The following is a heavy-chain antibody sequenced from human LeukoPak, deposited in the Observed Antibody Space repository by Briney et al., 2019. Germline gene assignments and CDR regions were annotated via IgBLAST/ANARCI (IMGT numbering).Heavy chain of an antibody. J-gene: IGHJ4*02. V-gene: IGHV4-4*01. CDR1: GFTFSSYAM. CDR3: ARSVGISNLDY. D-gene: IGHD2-15*01. CDR2: VYHSGST. Sequence: GSLRLSCVASGFTFSSYAMSWVRQSPGKGLEWMGEVYHSGSTNYNPSLKSRVTMSVDKSKNQFSLKLSSVTAADTAIYFCARSVGISNLDYWGQGTLVTVSS.